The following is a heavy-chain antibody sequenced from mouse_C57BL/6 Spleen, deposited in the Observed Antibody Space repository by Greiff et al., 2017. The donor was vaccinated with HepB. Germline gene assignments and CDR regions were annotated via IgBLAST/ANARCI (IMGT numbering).Heavy chain of an antibody. CDR3: ARSGLYCDYGEDWFAD. Sequence: QVQLQQSGAELVKPGASVKISCKASGYAFSSYWMNWVKQRPGKGLEWIGQIYPGDGDTNYNGKFKGKATLTADKSSSTAYMQLSSMTSEDSAVYFCARSGLYCDYGEDWFADWGQGTLVTVSA. D-gene: IGHD2-4*01. CDR1: GYAFSSYW. V-gene: IGHV1-80*01. CDR2: IYPGDGDT. J-gene: IGHJ3*01.